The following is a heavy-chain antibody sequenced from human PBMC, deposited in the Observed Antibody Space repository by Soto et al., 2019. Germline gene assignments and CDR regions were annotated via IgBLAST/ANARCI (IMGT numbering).Heavy chain of an antibody. CDR2: IFYSGSA. D-gene: IGHD3-16*01. V-gene: IGHV4-59*01. CDR1: GASMTNYY. J-gene: IGHJ4*02. Sequence: QVQLQESGPGLVKPSETLSLICTVSGASMTNYYGSWIRQPPGKGLEYIGYIFYSGSADYNPSLRSRVTMSVDTSNNQCSLKLRSVTAADTAVYYCARSGHSFGGVIWGQGILVTVSS. CDR3: ARSGHSFGGVI.